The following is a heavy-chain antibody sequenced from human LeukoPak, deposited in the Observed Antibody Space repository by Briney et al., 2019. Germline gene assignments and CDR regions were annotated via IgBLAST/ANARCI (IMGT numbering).Heavy chain of an antibody. CDR2: MYISGNT. J-gene: IGHJ3*02. D-gene: IGHD3-3*01. CDR1: GGSMSGHY. CDR3: ARSWSGSVTAADI. V-gene: IGHV4-4*07. Sequence: SDTLSLTCTVSGGSMSGHYWTWIRQPAGKGLEWIGRMYISGNTGYNPSLKSRVSMSIDTSKNQLSLKLSSVTAADTAIYYCARSWSGSVTAADIWGQGTMVIVSS.